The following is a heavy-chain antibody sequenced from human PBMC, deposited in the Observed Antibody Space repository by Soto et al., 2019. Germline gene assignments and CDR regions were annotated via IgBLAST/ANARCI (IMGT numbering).Heavy chain of an antibody. D-gene: IGHD4-17*01. V-gene: IGHV3-33*01. CDR2: IWYDGSNK. J-gene: IGHJ6*02. CDR1: GFTFSSYG. CDR3: ARDRRVTVTTRYYYYYGMHV. Sequence: SGGSLRLSCAASGFTFSSYGMHWVRQAPGKGLEWVAVIWYDGSNKYYADSVKGRFTISRDNSKNTLYLQMNSLRAEDTAVYYCARDRRVTVTTRYYYYYGMHVWGQGTTVTVSS.